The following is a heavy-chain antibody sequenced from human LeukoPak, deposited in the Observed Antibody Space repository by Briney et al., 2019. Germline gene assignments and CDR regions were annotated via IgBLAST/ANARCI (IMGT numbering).Heavy chain of an antibody. Sequence: PSETLSLTCAVSGGSISSSNWWSWVRQPPGKGLEWIGEIYHSGSTNYNPSLKSRVTISVDKSKNQFSLKLSSVTAADTAVYYCARGGVTVAANDDAFDIWGQGTMVTVSS. D-gene: IGHD6-19*01. CDR1: GGSISSSNW. V-gene: IGHV4-4*02. J-gene: IGHJ3*02. CDR2: IYHSGST. CDR3: ARGGVTVAANDDAFDI.